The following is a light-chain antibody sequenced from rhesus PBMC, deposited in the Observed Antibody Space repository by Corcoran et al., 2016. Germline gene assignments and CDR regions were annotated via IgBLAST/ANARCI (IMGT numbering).Light chain of an antibody. CDR2: YTS. CDR3: WLFYSCLDV. Sequence: QAVVTQEPSLTVSTGGTVTLTCSSSTGAVTSGHYPHWFQQKPGQAPKTLIYYTSDKLSWTPARFSGSLHGGKAALTLSGAQPEDEADYYCWLFYSCLDVFGSGTTLTVL. J-gene: IGLJ6*01. V-gene: IGLV7-80*01. CDR1: TGAVTSGHY.